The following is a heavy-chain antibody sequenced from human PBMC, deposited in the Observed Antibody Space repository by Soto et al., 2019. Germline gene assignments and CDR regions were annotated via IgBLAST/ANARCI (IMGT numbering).Heavy chain of an antibody. Sequence: PGGSLRLSCAASGFTFDDYAMHWVRQAPGKGLEWVSGISWNSGTIGYADSVMGRFTISRDNAKNSLYLQMNSLRAEDTALYYCAKDRGYCSGGICYYFDSWGQGNLVTVSS. D-gene: IGHD2-15*01. CDR3: AKDRGYCSGGICYYFDS. CDR2: ISWNSGTI. J-gene: IGHJ4*02. CDR1: GFTFDDYA. V-gene: IGHV3-9*01.